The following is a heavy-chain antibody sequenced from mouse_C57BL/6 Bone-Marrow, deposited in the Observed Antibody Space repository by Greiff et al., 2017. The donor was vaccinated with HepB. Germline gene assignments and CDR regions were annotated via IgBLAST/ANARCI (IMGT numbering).Heavy chain of an antibody. Sequence: DVKLVESGGGLVQPGGSMKLSCVASGFTFSNYWMNWVRQSPETGLEWVAQIRLKSDNYATHYAESVKGRVTISRDDSKSSVYLQMNDLRAEDTGIYYCTDSIYWFAYWGQGTLVTVSA. CDR2: IRLKSDNYAT. V-gene: IGHV6-3*01. CDR3: TDSIYWFAY. CDR1: GFTFSNYW. D-gene: IGHD2-10*02. J-gene: IGHJ3*01.